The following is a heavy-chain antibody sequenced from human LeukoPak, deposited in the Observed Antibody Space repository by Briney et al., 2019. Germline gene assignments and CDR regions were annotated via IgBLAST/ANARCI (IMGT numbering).Heavy chain of an antibody. CDR1: GGSFSSYY. D-gene: IGHD1-26*01. Sequence: SETLSLTCTVSGGSFSSYYWSWIRQPPGKGLEWIGFISYSGSNKYNASLMGGITILLDTSKNEFSLILRTVTAADTAVYYCARDLLRGYGTFDYWGQGTLVTVSS. CDR3: ARDLLRGYGTFDY. CDR2: ISYSGSN. J-gene: IGHJ4*02. V-gene: IGHV4-59*01.